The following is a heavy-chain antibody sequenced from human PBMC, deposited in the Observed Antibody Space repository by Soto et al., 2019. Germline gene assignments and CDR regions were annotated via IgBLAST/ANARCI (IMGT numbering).Heavy chain of an antibody. CDR3: ARTSDTLNYYDSSGPFDY. CDR2: IYYSGST. V-gene: IGHV4-39*01. CDR1: GGSISSSSYY. Sequence: ETLSLTCTVSGGSISSSSYYWGWIRQPPGKGLEWIGSIYYSGSTYYNPSLKSRVTISVDTSKNQFSLKLSSVTAADTAVYYCARTSDTLNYYDSSGPFDYWGQGTLVTVSS. D-gene: IGHD3-22*01. J-gene: IGHJ4*02.